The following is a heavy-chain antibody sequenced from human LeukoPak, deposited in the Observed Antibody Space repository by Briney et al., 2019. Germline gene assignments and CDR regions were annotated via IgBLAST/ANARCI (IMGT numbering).Heavy chain of an antibody. CDR1: GYTFAGYY. CDR2: INPNGGGT. D-gene: IGHD6-13*01. Sequence: ASVKLSRKASGYTFAGYYINWVRQAPGQGLEWMAWINPNGGGTNYAQKFQGRVAVTRDSPISTAYMELSGLTSDDTAVFYCARGAGPPNYFVYWGQRVLVTVSS. V-gene: IGHV1-2*02. CDR3: ARGAGPPNYFVY. J-gene: IGHJ4*02.